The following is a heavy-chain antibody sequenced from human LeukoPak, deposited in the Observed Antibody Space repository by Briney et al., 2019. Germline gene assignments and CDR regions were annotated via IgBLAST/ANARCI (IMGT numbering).Heavy chain of an antibody. CDR1: GYTFTSYG. J-gene: IGHJ4*02. D-gene: IGHD2-2*01. V-gene: IGHV1-18*01. CDR3: ARVKVSIVVVPAAPPDY. CDR2: ISAYNGNT. Sequence: ASVKVSCKASGYTFTSYGISWVRQAPGQGLEWMGWISAYNGNTNYAQKLQGRVTVTTDTSTSTAYMELRSLRSDDTAVYYCARVKVSIVVVPAAPPDYWGQGTLVTVSS.